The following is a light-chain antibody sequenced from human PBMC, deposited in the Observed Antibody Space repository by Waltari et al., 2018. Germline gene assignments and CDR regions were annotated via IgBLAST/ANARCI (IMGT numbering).Light chain of an antibody. CDR2: EAS. Sequence: DIQMTQSPSTLSASVGERVTVTCRASPNIGNRLAWYQHKPGKAPNLLIYEASSREGGAPARFSGSGSGTGFTLTISSLQPDDFATYYCQQYHTYPWTFGQGTTVEVK. CDR1: PNIGNR. J-gene: IGKJ1*01. V-gene: IGKV1-5*01. CDR3: QQYHTYPWT.